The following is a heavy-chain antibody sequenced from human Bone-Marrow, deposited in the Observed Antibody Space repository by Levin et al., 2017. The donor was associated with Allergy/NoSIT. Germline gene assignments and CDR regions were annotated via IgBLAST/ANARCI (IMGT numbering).Heavy chain of an antibody. CDR3: TTAHSVTKDL. J-gene: IGHJ2*01. D-gene: IGHD4-17*01. CDR1: GYSFTNYW. Sequence: GESLKISCKGYGYSFTNYWTSWVRLAPGKGLEWVGRIKSETDGGTTDYAAPVKGRFTISRDDSKNTLYLQMNSLKTEDTAVYYCTTAHSVTKDLWGRGTLVTVSS. CDR2: IKSETDGGTT. V-gene: IGHV3-15*01.